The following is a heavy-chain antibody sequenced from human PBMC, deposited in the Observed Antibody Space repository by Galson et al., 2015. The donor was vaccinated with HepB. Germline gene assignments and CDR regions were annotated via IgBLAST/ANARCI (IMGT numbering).Heavy chain of an antibody. Sequence: SVKVSCKASGGTFSSYAISWVRQAPGQGLEWMGRIIPILGIANYAQKFQGRVTITADKSKSTAYMELSSLRSEDTAVYYCSAMYSDADYFDYWGQGTLVTVSS. V-gene: IGHV1-69*04. J-gene: IGHJ4*02. D-gene: IGHD5-18*01. CDR1: GGTFSSYA. CDR2: IIPILGIA. CDR3: SAMYSDADYFDY.